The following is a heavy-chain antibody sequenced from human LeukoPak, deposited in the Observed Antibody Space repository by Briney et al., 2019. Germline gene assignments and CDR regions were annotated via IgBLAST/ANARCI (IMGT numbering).Heavy chain of an antibody. J-gene: IGHJ5*02. V-gene: IGHV4-30-4*01. D-gene: IGHD1-7*01. CDR3: ARVRGGTGTRAYNWFDP. Sequence: SETLSLTCTVSGGSISSGDYYWSWIRQPPGKGLEWIGYIYYSGSTYYNPSLKSRVTISVDTSKNQFSLKLSSVTAADTAVYYCARVRGGTGTRAYNWFDPWGQGTLVTVSS. CDR1: GGSISSGDYY. CDR2: IYYSGST.